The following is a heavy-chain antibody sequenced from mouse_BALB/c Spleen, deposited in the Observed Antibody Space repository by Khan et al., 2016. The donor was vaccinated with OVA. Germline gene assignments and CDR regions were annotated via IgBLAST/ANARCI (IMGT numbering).Heavy chain of an antibody. Sequence: QVQLQQSGAELAKPGASVKMSCKASGYTFTSFWMHWVKQRPGQGLEWIGYINPTSGYTDYNEKFKDRATLSAAKSSSTAYMQLSSLTSEDAAVYCSTRDRIDYWGQGTTLTVSS. CDR2: INPTSGYT. CDR3: TRDRIDY. CDR1: GYTFTSFW. J-gene: IGHJ2*01. V-gene: IGHV1-7*01.